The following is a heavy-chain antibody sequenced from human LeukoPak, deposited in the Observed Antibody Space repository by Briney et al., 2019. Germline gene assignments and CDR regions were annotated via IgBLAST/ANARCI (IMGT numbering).Heavy chain of an antibody. V-gene: IGHV1-69*05. Sequence: SVKVSCKASGYTFTSYYMHWVRQAPGQGLEWMGGIIPIFGTANYAQKFQGRVTITTDESTSTAYMELSSLRSEDTAVYYCARMKSRYFDYWGQGTLVTVSS. CDR3: ARMKSRYFDY. CDR1: GYTFTSYY. J-gene: IGHJ4*02. CDR2: IIPIFGTA. D-gene: IGHD6-25*01.